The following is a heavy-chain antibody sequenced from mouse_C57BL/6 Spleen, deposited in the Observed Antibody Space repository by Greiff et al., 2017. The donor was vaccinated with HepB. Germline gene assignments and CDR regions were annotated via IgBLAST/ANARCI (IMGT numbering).Heavy chain of an antibody. V-gene: IGHV2-2*01. J-gene: IGHJ1*03. CDR1: GFSLTSYG. CDR3: ARRFDDYEGYFDV. CDR2: IWSGGST. D-gene: IGHD2-4*01. Sequence: QVQLKESGPGLVQPSQSLSITCTVSGFSLTSYGVHWVRQSPGKGLEWLGVIWSGGSTDYNAAFISRLSISKDNSKSQVFFKMNSLQADDTAIYYCARRFDDYEGYFDVWGTGTTVTVSS.